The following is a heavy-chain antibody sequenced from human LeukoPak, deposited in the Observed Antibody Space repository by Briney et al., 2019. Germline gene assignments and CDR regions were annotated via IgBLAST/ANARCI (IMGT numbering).Heavy chain of an antibody. CDR1: GFTFSSYG. D-gene: IGHD3-16*01. J-gene: IGHJ3*02. CDR3: AKWDYAGMTRAFDI. CDR2: ISHDGSKK. V-gene: IGHV3-30*18. Sequence: GGSLRLSCAASGFTFSSYGMHWVRQAPGKGLEWLAAISHDGSKKYYADSVNGRFTISRDNSKNTLWLQMNSLRAEDTAVYYCAKWDYAGMTRAFDIWGQRTLVTFSS.